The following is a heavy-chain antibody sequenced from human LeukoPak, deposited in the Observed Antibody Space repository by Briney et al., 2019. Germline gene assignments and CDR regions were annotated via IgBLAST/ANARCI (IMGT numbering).Heavy chain of an antibody. CDR3: AKESEALRYSSGWTDY. D-gene: IGHD6-19*01. V-gene: IGHV3-23*01. J-gene: IGHJ4*02. CDR2: ISGSGGTT. Sequence: GRSLRLSCAASGFTFSSYAMNWVRQAPGKGLEWVSAISGSGGTTYYADSVKGRFTISRDNSKNTLYLQMNSLRAEDAALYYCAKESEALRYSSGWTDYWGQGTLVTVSS. CDR1: GFTFSSYA.